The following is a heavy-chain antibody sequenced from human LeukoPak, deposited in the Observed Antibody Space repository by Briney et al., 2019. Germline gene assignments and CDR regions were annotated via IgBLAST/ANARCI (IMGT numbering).Heavy chain of an antibody. V-gene: IGHV4-4*07. J-gene: IGHJ5*02. CDR1: GGSISSYY. Sequence: SETLSLTCTVSGGSISSYYWSWIRQPAGKGLEWIGRIYTTGNADYNPSLKSRVTMSIDTSKKQFSLNLSSVTAADTAVYYCARGKYYYDSNSSYRYFDPWGQGTLVTVSS. CDR2: IYTTGNA. CDR3: ARGKYYYDSNSSYRYFDP. D-gene: IGHD3-22*01.